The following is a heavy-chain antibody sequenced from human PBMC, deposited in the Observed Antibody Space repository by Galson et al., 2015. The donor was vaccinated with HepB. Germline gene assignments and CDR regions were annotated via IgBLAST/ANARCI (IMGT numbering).Heavy chain of an antibody. D-gene: IGHD6-13*01. CDR3: ARDKWASGTGPSFDY. V-gene: IGHV3-30-3*01. CDR1: GFTFSNYA. Sequence: ALRLAGEAAGFTFSNYAMHWVRQAPCKGREWVAVISYDGSNEYYADSVKVRFTISRANSKNTLYLQMNSLRAEDTDVYYCARDKWASGTGPSFDYWGQGTLDTVSS. CDR2: ISYDGSNE. J-gene: IGHJ4*02.